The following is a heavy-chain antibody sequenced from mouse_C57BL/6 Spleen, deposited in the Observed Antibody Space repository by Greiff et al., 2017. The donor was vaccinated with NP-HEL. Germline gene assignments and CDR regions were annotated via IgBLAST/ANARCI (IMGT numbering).Heavy chain of an antibody. CDR2: ISDGGSYT. V-gene: IGHV5-4*01. Sequence: EVKVVESGGGLVKPGGSLKLSCAASGFTFSSYAMSWVRQTPEKRLEWVATISDGGSYTYYPDNVKGRFTISRDNAKNNLYLQMSHLKSEDTAMYYCARDRGTGTHFDYWGQGTTLTVSS. CDR1: GFTFSSYA. J-gene: IGHJ2*01. D-gene: IGHD4-1*01. CDR3: ARDRGTGTHFDY.